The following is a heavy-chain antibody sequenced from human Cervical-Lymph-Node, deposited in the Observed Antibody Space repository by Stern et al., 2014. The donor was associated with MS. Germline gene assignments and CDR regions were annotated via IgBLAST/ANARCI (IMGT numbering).Heavy chain of an antibody. J-gene: IGHJ6*02. CDR3: ASLAVAGTGGMDV. V-gene: IGHV3-9*01. D-gene: IGHD6-19*01. CDR2: ISWDGNET. CDR1: GFTFDAYA. Sequence: VQLVESGGGLAQPGGSLRLSCLGTGFTFDAYAMHSLPQAPGKGLPWGAGISWDGNETVYTDSVKGRFTFSRDNAKNSLYLQMNSLRPDDTALYYCASLAVAGTGGMDVWGQGATVTVSS.